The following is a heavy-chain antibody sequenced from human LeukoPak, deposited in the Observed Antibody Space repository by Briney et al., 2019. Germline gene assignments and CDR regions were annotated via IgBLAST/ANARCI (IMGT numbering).Heavy chain of an antibody. CDR1: GFSFNTYW. D-gene: IGHD1-26*01. J-gene: IGHJ3*02. CDR3: GRHQHSGSYGAFDI. Sequence: GESLKIAFKGPGFSFNTYWIAWVRPMPGKGLEWVGIIHPGDSDTRYSPSFQGRVTISADKSITTAYLQWSSLKASDTAMYYCGRHQHSGSYGAFDIWGQGTMVTVSS. CDR2: IHPGDSDT. V-gene: IGHV5-51*01.